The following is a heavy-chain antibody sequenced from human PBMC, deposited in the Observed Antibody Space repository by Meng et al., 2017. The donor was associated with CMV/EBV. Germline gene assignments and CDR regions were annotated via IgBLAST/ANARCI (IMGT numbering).Heavy chain of an antibody. V-gene: IGHV3-74*01. CDR1: GFTFSSYW. Sequence: GESLKISCAASGFTFSSYWMHWVRQAPGKGLVWVSRINSDGSSTSYADSVKGRFTISADKSISTAYLQWSSLKASDTAMYYCARLERWLQSNYFDYWGQGTLVTVSS. J-gene: IGHJ4*02. D-gene: IGHD5-24*01. CDR2: INSDGSST. CDR3: ARLERWLQSNYFDY.